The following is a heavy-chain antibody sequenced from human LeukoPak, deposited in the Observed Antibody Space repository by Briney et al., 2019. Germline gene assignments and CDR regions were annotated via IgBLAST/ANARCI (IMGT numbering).Heavy chain of an antibody. J-gene: IGHJ6*02. CDR3: ARQQSNWASGPGMDV. D-gene: IGHD7-27*01. Sequence: SETLSLTCTVSGGSISTSTYYWGWIRQPPGKGLEWIGSIYYSGSTYYNPSLKSRVTISVDTSKNQFSLRLSSVTAADTAMYYCARQQSNWASGPGMDVWGQGTTVTVSS. CDR2: IYYSGST. V-gene: IGHV4-39*01. CDR1: GGSISTSTYY.